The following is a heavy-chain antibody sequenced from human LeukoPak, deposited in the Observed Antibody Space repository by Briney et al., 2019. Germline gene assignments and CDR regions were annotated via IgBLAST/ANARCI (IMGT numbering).Heavy chain of an antibody. CDR2: IYYSGST. V-gene: IGHV4-39*01. CDR1: GGSISSSSYY. CDR3: ARHGSTDYFDY. Sequence: PSETLSLTCTVSGGSISSSSYYWGWIRQPPGKGLEWIGRIYYSGSTFYNPSLKSRVTISVDTSKNQLSLRLSSVTAAGTAVYYCARHGSTDYFDYWGQGTLVTVSS. J-gene: IGHJ4*02. D-gene: IGHD2-2*03.